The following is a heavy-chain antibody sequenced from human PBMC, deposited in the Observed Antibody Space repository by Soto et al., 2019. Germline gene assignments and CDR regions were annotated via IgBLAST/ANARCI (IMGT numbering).Heavy chain of an antibody. D-gene: IGHD1-26*01. V-gene: IGHV3-72*01. CDR3: TVEGALGGHDFDH. Sequence: GGSLRLSCAASGFTFSDHYMDWVRQAPGKGLGWVGRTRNKTNSYTPEYAASVTGRFTISRDDSTNSMYLQMNSLTTEDTAVDYCTVEGALGGHDFDHWGQGTLVTVSS. J-gene: IGHJ4*02. CDR2: TRNKTNSYTP. CDR1: GFTFSDHY.